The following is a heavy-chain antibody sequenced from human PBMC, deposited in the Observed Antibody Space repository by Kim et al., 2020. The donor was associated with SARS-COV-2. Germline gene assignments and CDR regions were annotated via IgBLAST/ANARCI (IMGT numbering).Heavy chain of an antibody. J-gene: IGHJ4*02. CDR3: ARGYTYGKYFDY. V-gene: IGHV4-59*09. D-gene: IGHD5-18*01. Sequence: NYNPPLKSRVTISVDTSKNQFSLNLSSVTAADTAVYYCARGYTYGKYFDYWGQGTLVTVSS.